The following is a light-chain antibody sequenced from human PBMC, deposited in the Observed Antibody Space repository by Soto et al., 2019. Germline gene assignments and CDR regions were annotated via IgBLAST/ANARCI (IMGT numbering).Light chain of an antibody. CDR3: SSYTSSITLDV. CDR1: SSDIGDYPY. Sequence: QSVLTQPASVSGSPGQSLTISCTGTSSDIGDYPYVSWYQQHPGEAPKLLISEVSVRPSGVSDRFSGSKSGNSASLTISVLQVDDEANYFCSSYTSSITLDVFGGGTKLTVL. CDR2: EVS. J-gene: IGLJ3*02. V-gene: IGLV2-14*01.